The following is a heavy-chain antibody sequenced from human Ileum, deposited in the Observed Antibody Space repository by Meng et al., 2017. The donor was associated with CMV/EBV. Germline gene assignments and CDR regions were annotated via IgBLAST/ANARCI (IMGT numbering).Heavy chain of an antibody. V-gene: IGHV3-21*01. J-gene: IGHJ6*01. CDR2: ISSSSSYI. CDR3: ATRRHVSGDV. CDR1: GSTFSNSD. Sequence: GGSLRLSCAASGSTFSNSDMNWVHQAPGKGLEWVSSISSSSSYIYYADSVKGRFTISRDNAKNSLYLQMNSLRAEDTAVYYCATRRHVSGDVWGQGTTVTVSS.